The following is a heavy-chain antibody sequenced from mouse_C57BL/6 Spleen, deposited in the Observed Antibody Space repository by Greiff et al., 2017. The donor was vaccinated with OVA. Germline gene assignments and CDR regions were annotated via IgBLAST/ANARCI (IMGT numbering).Heavy chain of an antibody. J-gene: IGHJ1*03. V-gene: IGHV5-4*01. CDR3: ARDWGYGSSYWYFDV. D-gene: IGHD1-1*01. CDR1: GFTFSSYA. CDR2: ISDGGSYT. Sequence: EVQRVESGGGLVKPGGSLKLSCAASGFTFSSYAMSWVRQTPEKRLGWVATISDGGSYTYYPANVKGRFTISRDNAKNNMYLQMSHLKSEDTAMYYCARDWGYGSSYWYFDVWGTGTTVTVSS.